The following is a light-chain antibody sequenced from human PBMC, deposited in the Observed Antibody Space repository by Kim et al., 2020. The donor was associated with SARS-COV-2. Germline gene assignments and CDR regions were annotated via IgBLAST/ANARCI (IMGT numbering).Light chain of an antibody. J-gene: IGKJ5*01. Sequence: ATLSVSPGERATLSCRASQSVSSYLAWYQQKPGQAPRLLIYDASNRATGIPARFSGSGSGTDFTLTISSLEPEDFAVYYCQQRKTFGQGTRLEIK. CDR2: DAS. CDR1: QSVSSY. V-gene: IGKV3-11*01. CDR3: QQRKT.